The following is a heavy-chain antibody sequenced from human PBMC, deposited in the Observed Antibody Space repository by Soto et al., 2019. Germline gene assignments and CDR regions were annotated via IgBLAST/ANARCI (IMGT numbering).Heavy chain of an antibody. CDR2: IYSGGST. D-gene: IGHD4-17*01. J-gene: IGHJ6*02. Sequence: GSLRLSCAASGFTVSSNYMSWVRQAPGKGLEWVSVIYSGGSTYYADSVKGRFTISRDNSKNTLYLQMNSLRAEDTAVYYCARDIRDYGDYVNHYYYYGMDVWGQGTTVTVSS. V-gene: IGHV3-53*01. CDR3: ARDIRDYGDYVNHYYYYGMDV. CDR1: GFTVSSNY.